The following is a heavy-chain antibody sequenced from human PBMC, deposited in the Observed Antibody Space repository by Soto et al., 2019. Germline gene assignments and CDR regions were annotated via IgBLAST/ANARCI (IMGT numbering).Heavy chain of an antibody. CDR1: GYTFTTYW. D-gene: IGHD3-22*01. Sequence: PGESLKISCKGSGYTFTTYWIGWVRQMPGKGLEWMAIINPTDSDTRYSPSFQGQVTISADKSTSTAYLQWSSLKASDTTMYYCVRPDSSGYYVYWGQGTLVTVSS. V-gene: IGHV5-51*01. CDR3: VRPDSSGYYVY. J-gene: IGHJ4*02. CDR2: INPTDSDT.